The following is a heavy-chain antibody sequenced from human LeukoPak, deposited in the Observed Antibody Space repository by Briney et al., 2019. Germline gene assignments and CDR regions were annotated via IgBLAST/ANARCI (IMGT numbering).Heavy chain of an antibody. D-gene: IGHD2-21*01. CDR2: IYRVGST. CDR1: GFTVSSNY. J-gene: IGHJ5*02. V-gene: IGHV3-53*04. CDR3: ARGGERDWFDP. Sequence: GGSLRLSCAASGFTVSSNYMSGVRQAPGKGLEWVSVIYRVGSTYYADSVKSRFTISRLNSKNTLYIQMNSLRAEATAVYYCARGGERDWFDPWGQGTLVTVSS.